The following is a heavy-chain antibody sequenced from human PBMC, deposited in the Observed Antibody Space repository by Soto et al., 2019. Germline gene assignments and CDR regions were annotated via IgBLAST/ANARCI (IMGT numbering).Heavy chain of an antibody. CDR1: GFVFSDYY. D-gene: IGHD6-19*01. J-gene: IGHJ6*02. CDR3: TRDLVPGIPGGLDV. Sequence: EVQLVESGGGLVQPGGSLRLSCAASGFVFSDYYMDWVRQGPGKGLEWVGRSRNKGNSYTTEYAASVKGRFTISRDESGNSLYLHMNSLRTEDTAVYYCTRDLVPGIPGGLDVWGQGTTVTVSS. CDR2: SRNKGNSYTT. V-gene: IGHV3-72*01.